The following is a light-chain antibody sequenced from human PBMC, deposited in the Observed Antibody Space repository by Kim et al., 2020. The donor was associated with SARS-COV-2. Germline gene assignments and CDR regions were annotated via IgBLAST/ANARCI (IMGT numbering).Light chain of an antibody. J-gene: IGKJ1*01. CDR1: QDIANS. V-gene: IGKV1-27*01. Sequence: ESVGDRVTITCRASQDIANSLAWYQQKPGTVPKVLIYGASTLQSGVPSRFSGSGSGTEFTLTIGSLQTEDVATYYCQKYNSAPWTFGPGTKVDIK. CDR3: QKYNSAPWT. CDR2: GAS.